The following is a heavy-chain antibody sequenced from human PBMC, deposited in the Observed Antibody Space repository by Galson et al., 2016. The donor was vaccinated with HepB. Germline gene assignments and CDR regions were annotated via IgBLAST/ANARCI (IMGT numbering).Heavy chain of an antibody. CDR3: ARARGDPFDF. J-gene: IGHJ4*02. D-gene: IGHD4-17*01. CDR2: VSALNGNT. Sequence: SVKVSCKASGGTFSSYVVSWVRQAPGQGLEWMGWVSALNGNTNYAQHLQGRVTWTTDTSTTTAYMDLRNLTSDDTAVYYCARARGDPFDFWGQGTLVTVSS. CDR1: GGTFSSYV. V-gene: IGHV1-18*01.